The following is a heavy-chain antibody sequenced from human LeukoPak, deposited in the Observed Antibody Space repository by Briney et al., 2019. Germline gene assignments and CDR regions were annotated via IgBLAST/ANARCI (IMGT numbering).Heavy chain of an antibody. V-gene: IGHV4-59*01. Sequence: SETLSLTCTVSGGSISSYYWSWIRQPPRKGLEWIGYIYYSGSTNSNPSLKSRVIISVDTSKNQFSLKLSSVTAADTAVYYCAREVRPTRWYFDLWGRGALVTVSS. CDR2: IYYSGST. CDR1: GGSISSYY. J-gene: IGHJ2*01. CDR3: AREVRPTRWYFDL.